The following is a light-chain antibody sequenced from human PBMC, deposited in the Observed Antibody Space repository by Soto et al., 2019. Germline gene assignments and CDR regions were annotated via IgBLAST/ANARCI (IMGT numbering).Light chain of an antibody. CDR2: SAS. CDR1: QSISDT. V-gene: IGKV3-15*01. CDR3: QQYKSWPPFT. Sequence: EIVMTQSPATLSVSPGGRATLSCRASQSISDTLAWYQQKPGQAPRLLIYSASRGATGFPARFSGSGSGTYFTLTISSLKSEDFAVYYCQQYKSWPPFTFGGGTKVE. J-gene: IGKJ4*01.